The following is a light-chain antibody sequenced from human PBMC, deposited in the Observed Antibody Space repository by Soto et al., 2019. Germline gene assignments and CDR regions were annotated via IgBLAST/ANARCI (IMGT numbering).Light chain of an antibody. Sequence: QSLLTQPASVSGSPGQSIAISCTGTSSDVGWNNYVSWYQHHPGKASKLMVYDVSNRPSGVSNRFSGSKSCNTASLTISGLQAEDAAHYYCSSYTSSSTYVFGNGTKVTVL. CDR1: SSDVGWNNY. CDR3: SSYTSSSTYV. J-gene: IGLJ1*01. CDR2: DVS. V-gene: IGLV2-14*03.